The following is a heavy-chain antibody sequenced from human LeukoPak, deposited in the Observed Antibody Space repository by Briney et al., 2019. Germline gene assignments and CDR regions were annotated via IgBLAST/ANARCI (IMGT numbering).Heavy chain of an antibody. CDR3: ARISPDCSSTSCYDFDY. Sequence: TPSGTLSLTCVVSGGSISGSNWWSWVRRPPGKGLEWIGEIYHSGTTIYSPSLKSRVTISIDKSKNQFSLKLSSVTAADTAVYYCARISPDCSSTSCYDFDYWGQGTLVTVSS. CDR1: GGSISGSNW. J-gene: IGHJ4*02. V-gene: IGHV4-4*02. CDR2: IYHSGTT. D-gene: IGHD2-2*01.